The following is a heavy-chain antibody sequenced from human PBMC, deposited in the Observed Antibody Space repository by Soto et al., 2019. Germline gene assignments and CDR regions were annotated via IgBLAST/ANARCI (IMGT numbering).Heavy chain of an antibody. Sequence: GGSLRLSCAASGFTFSSYGMHWVRQAPGKGLEWVAVIWYDGSNKYYADSVKGRFTISRDNSKNTLYLQMNSLRAEDTAVYYCAKSELAVYPTDYWGQGTLVTVSS. V-gene: IGHV3-33*06. CDR2: IWYDGSNK. D-gene: IGHD1-26*01. J-gene: IGHJ4*02. CDR1: GFTFSSYG. CDR3: AKSELAVYPTDY.